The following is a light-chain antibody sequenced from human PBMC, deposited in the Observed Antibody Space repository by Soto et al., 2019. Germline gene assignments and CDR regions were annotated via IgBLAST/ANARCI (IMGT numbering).Light chain of an antibody. CDR1: SSDIGSYDY. Sequence: SALTQRIAVSGSPGQSITISFTGNSSDIGSYDYVCWYQQHPGKAPRLLIHGVHNRSPGISGRFSASKSGLTASLTISGLQAEDEADYYCTPFSATRISLFAPGPKVTV. CDR2: GVH. V-gene: IGLV2-14*01. J-gene: IGLJ1*01. CDR3: TPFSATRISL.